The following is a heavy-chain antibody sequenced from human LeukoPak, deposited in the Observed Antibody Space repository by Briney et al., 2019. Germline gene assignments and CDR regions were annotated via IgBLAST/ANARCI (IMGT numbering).Heavy chain of an antibody. CDR2: ISDSAGRT. D-gene: IGHD3-22*01. J-gene: IGHJ4*02. CDR1: GITLSNYG. CDR3: AKRGVVIRVILVGFHKEAYYFDS. V-gene: IGHV3-23*01. Sequence: GGSLRLSCAVSGITLSNYGMSWVRQAPGKGLEWVAGISDSAGRTKYADSVKGRFTISRDSPKNTLYLQMNSLRAEDTAVYFCAKRGVVIRVILVGFHKEAYYFDSWGQGALVTASS.